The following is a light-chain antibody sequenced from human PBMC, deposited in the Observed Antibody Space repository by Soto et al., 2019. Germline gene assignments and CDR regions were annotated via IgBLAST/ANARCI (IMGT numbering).Light chain of an antibody. V-gene: IGKV1-5*03. CDR2: KAS. CDR3: QQYNSYSRT. CDR1: QXXXXW. Sequence: DIQXXXSPSXXXASVGDRXTXXXXXSQXXXXWLAWYQQKPGKAPKLLIYKASSLESGVPSRFSGSGSGTEFTLTISSLQPDDFATYYCQQYNSYSRTFGQGTKVEIK. J-gene: IGKJ1*01.